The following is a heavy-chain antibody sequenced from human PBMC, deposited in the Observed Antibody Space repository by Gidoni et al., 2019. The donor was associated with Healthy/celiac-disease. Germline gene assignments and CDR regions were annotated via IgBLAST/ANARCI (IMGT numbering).Heavy chain of an antibody. V-gene: IGHV1-2*02. D-gene: IGHD6-19*01. CDR2: INPNSGGT. Sequence: QVQLVQSGAEVKKPGASVNVSCKASGSTFTGHYMHWVRQAPGQGLEWMGWINPNSGGTNYAQKFQGRVTMTRDTSISTAYMELSRLRSDDTAVYYCARASYSISSGWYAGGDYWGQGTLVTVSS. J-gene: IGHJ4*02. CDR3: ARASYSISSGWYAGGDY. CDR1: GSTFTGHY.